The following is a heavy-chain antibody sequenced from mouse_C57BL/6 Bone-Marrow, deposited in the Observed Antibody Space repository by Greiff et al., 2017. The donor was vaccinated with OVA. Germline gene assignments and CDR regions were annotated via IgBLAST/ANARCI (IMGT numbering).Heavy chain of an antibody. CDR2: INSDGGST. V-gene: IGHV5-2*01. CDR3: ARQKDYGYDWYFDV. Sequence: VKLVESGGGLVQPGESLKLSCESNEYEFPSHDMSWVRKTPEKRLELVAAINSDGGSTYYPDTMERRFIISRDNTKKTLYLQMSSLRSEDTALYYCARQKDYGYDWYFDVWGTGTTVTVSS. J-gene: IGHJ1*03. D-gene: IGHD2-2*01. CDR1: EYEFPSHD.